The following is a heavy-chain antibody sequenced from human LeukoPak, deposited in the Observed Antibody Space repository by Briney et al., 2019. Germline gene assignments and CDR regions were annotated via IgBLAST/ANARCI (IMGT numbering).Heavy chain of an antibody. CDR3: ARTTGYSSGWYGFFDY. J-gene: IGHJ4*02. V-gene: IGHV3-23*01. D-gene: IGHD6-19*01. Sequence: TGGSLRLSCAASGFTFSSYAMSWVRQAPGKGLEWVSAISGSGGGTYYADSVKGRFTISRDNSKNTLYLQMNSLRAEDTAVYYCARTTGYSSGWYGFFDYWGQGTLVTVSS. CDR2: ISGSGGGT. CDR1: GFTFSSYA.